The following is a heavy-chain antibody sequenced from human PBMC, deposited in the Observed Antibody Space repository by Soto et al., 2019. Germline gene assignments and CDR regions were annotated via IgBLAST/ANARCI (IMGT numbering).Heavy chain of an antibody. CDR3: AKWNGGFDY. CDR1: GFTFSSYG. D-gene: IGHD3-16*01. Sequence: QVQLVESGGGVVQPGRSLRLSCAASGFTFSSYGMHWVRQAPGKGLEWVAVISYDGSYKYYADSVKGRFTISRDNSKNTLYLQMNRLRAEDTAVYYCAKWNGGFDYWGQGTLVTVCS. V-gene: IGHV3-30*18. CDR2: ISYDGSYK. J-gene: IGHJ4*02.